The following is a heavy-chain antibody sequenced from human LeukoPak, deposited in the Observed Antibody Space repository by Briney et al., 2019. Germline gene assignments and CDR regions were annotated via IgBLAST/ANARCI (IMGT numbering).Heavy chain of an antibody. Sequence: PSETLSLTCTVSGGSIRRADYYWGWIRQFPGKGLEWIGSIYHSGSTYDNPTLRSRVTKSVDTSKNQFSLNRSSVTAADTAVYFCARGTSNGRDHYFDPWGQGTQVTVSS. J-gene: IGHJ4*02. D-gene: IGHD6-19*01. CDR3: ARGTSNGRDHYFDP. CDR1: GGSIRRADYY. V-gene: IGHV4-39*07. CDR2: IYHSGST.